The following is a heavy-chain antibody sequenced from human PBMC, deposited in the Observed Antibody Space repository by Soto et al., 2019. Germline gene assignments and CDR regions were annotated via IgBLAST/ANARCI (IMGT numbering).Heavy chain of an antibody. Sequence: ASVKVSCKASGYIFGNYGISWVRQAPGQGLEWMGWISPYNGNRNYAQKLQDRVTMTTDTSTSTAYMELRSLRFDDTAVYYCARDLWVYCSSPSCYGDHDHWGQGTLVTVSS. CDR1: GYIFGNYG. CDR2: ISPYNGNR. J-gene: IGHJ4*02. D-gene: IGHD2-2*01. V-gene: IGHV1-18*04. CDR3: ARDLWVYCSSPSCYGDHDH.